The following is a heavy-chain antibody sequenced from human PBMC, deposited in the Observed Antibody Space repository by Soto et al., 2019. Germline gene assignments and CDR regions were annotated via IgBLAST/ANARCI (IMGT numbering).Heavy chain of an antibody. J-gene: IGHJ6*02. CDR3: TTETPSRRYEGNYYYGMDV. D-gene: IGHD3-9*01. CDR2: IKSKTDGGTT. Sequence: EVQLVESGGGLVKPGGSLRLSCAASGFTFSNAWMSWVRQAPGKGLEWVGRIKSKTDGGTTDYAAPVKGRFTISRDDSNNTLDLQMNSLKTEDTAVYYCTTETPSRRYEGNYYYGMDVWGQGTTVTVSS. CDR1: GFTFSNAW. V-gene: IGHV3-15*05.